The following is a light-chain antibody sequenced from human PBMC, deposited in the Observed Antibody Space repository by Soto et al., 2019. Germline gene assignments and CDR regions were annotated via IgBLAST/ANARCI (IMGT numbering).Light chain of an antibody. Sequence: QSVLTQPPSASGAPGQRVAISCTGSSCNIGARYDVHWYQQLPGTAPKLLIYDNNNRPSGVPDRFFVSKSGTSAYLAINGLHAEDESYYYCRSFDSHLRGWVFGGGAKVTVL. V-gene: IGLV1-40*01. CDR1: SCNIGARYD. J-gene: IGLJ3*02. CDR2: DNN. CDR3: RSFDSHLRGWV.